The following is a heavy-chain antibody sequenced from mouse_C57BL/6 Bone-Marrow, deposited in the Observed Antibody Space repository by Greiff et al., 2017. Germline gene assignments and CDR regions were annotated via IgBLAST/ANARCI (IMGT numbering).Heavy chain of an antibody. CDR1: GFTFSSYA. CDR3: AREATVVAP. CDR2: ISDGGSYT. V-gene: IGHV5-4*01. D-gene: IGHD1-1*01. J-gene: IGHJ3*01. Sequence: EVQLVESGGGLVKPGGSLKLSCAASGFTFSSYAMSWVRQTPDKRLEWVATISDGGSYTYYPENVKGRFTISRDNAKNNRYLQMSHLKSEDTAMYYCAREATVVAPCGQGTLVTVSA.